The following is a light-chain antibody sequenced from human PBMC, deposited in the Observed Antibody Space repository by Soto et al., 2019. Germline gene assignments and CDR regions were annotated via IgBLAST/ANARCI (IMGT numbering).Light chain of an antibody. CDR2: DAS. CDR3: QQRSNWPPLT. V-gene: IGKV3-11*01. J-gene: IGKJ4*01. CDR1: QSVSSY. Sequence: EIVLTQYPATLSLSPGERAPLSCRASQSVSSYLAWYQQKPGQAPRLLIYDASNRATGIPARFSGSGSGTDFTLTISSLEPEDFAVYYCQQRSNWPPLTSAGRTKVDIK.